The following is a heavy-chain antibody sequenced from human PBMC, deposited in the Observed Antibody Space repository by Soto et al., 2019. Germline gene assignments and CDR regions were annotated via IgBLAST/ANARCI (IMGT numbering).Heavy chain of an antibody. CDR3: ARALPNYDILTGYYPYNWFDP. Sequence: SATLSLPCTFSGGSIRTYYWSWIGQPAGKALRSIGYIYYSGSTNYNPSLKSRVTISVDTSKNQFSLKLSSVTAADTAVYYCARALPNYDILTGYYPYNWFDPWGQGTLVTVSS. V-gene: IGHV4-59*01. D-gene: IGHD3-9*01. CDR2: IYYSGST. CDR1: GGSIRTYY. J-gene: IGHJ5*02.